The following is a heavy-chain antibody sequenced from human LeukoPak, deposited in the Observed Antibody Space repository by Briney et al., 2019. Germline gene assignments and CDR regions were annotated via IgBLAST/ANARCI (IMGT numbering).Heavy chain of an antibody. Sequence: GGSLRLSCVASGFTFSSHGMNWVRQAPGKGLEWVSGIIPSGHTTYYADSVRGRFTISRDNAKSSLYLQLNSLRAEDTALYYCAREVYYGSGSPRLDYWGQGTLVTVSS. J-gene: IGHJ4*02. CDR3: AREVYYGSGSPRLDY. CDR1: GFTFSSHG. CDR2: IIPSGHTT. D-gene: IGHD3-10*01. V-gene: IGHV3-23*01.